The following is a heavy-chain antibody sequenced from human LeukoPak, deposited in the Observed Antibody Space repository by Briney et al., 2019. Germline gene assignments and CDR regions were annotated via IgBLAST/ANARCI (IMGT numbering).Heavy chain of an antibody. CDR2: IYYSGST. CDR1: GGSISSSSYY. Sequence: PSETLSLTCTVSGGSISSSSYYWGWIRQPPGKGLEWIGSIYYSGSTYYNPSLKSRVTISVDTSKNQFSLKLSSVTAADTAVYYCARGGSWYYLNWFDPWGQGTLVTVSS. CDR3: ARGGSWYYLNWFDP. J-gene: IGHJ5*02. V-gene: IGHV4-39*01. D-gene: IGHD6-13*01.